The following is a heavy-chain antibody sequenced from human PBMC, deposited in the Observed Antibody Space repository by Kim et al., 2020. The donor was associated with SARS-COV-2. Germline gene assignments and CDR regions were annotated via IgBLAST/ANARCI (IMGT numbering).Heavy chain of an antibody. CDR1: GFTFNKFV. V-gene: IGHV3-23*01. D-gene: IGHD3-10*01. CDR2: IGGDGVDT. CDR3: AKGGLSLSGLPAGDV. J-gene: IGHJ6*01. Sequence: GGSLRLSCAASGFTFNKFVMNWVRQAPMKGLEWVPTIGGDGVDTFYADSVKGRFTISRDNSKNTLSLQMNSLRADDTAIYYCAKGGLSLSGLPAGDV.